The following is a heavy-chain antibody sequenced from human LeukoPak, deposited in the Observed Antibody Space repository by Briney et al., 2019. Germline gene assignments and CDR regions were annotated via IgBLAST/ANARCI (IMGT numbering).Heavy chain of an antibody. D-gene: IGHD2-2*01. CDR3: ARDPRVGRCSSTSCYFDY. CDR2: IYHSGST. V-gene: IGHV4-30-2*01. J-gene: IGHJ4*02. CDR1: GGSISSGGYY. Sequence: SQTLSLTCTVSGGSISSGGYYWSWIRQPPGKGLEWIGYIYHSGSTYYNPSLKSRVTISVDRSKNQFSLKLSSVTAADTAVYYCARDPRVGRCSSTSCYFDYWGQGTLVTVSS.